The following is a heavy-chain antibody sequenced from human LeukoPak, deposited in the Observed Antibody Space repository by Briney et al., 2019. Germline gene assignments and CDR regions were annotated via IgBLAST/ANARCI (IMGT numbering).Heavy chain of an antibody. J-gene: IGHJ4*02. V-gene: IGHV4-4*02. CDR3: ARGRSMVRGISVRPYGD. CDR1: GGSISKTNW. Sequence: SETLSLTCAVSGGSISKTNWWCWVRQSPGKGLEWIGEINHSGSTNYNPSLKSRVTISVDTSKNQFSLKLSSVTAADTAVYYCARGRSMVRGISVRPYGDWGQGTLVTVSS. D-gene: IGHD3-10*01. CDR2: INHSGST.